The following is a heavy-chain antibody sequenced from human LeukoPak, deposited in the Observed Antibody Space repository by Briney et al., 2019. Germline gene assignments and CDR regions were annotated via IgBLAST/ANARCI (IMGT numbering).Heavy chain of an antibody. V-gene: IGHV4-30-2*01. CDR2: IYHSGST. J-gene: IGHJ4*02. D-gene: IGHD1-26*01. CDR1: GGSISSGGYY. Sequence: SQTLSLTCTVSGGSISSGGYYWSWIRQPPGKGLEWIGYIYHSGSTYYNPSLKSRVTISVDRSKNQFSLKLSSVTAADTAVYYCAGTPWELQFDYWGQGTLVTVSS. CDR3: AGTPWELQFDY.